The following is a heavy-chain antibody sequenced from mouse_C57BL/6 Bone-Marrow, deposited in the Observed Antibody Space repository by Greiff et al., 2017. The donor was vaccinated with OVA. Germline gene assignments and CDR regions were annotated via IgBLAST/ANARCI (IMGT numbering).Heavy chain of an antibody. CDR1: GYTFTSYW. CDR3: AIEWDSRVVAPFAY. CDR2: IHPSDSDT. V-gene: IGHV1-74*01. D-gene: IGHD1-1*01. Sequence: QVQLQQPGAELVKPGASVKVSCKASGYTFTSYWMHWVKQRPGQGLEWIGSIHPSDSDTNYNQKFKGKATLTVDKSSSTAYMQLSSLTSEDSAVYYCAIEWDSRVVAPFAYWGQGTLVTVSA. J-gene: IGHJ3*01.